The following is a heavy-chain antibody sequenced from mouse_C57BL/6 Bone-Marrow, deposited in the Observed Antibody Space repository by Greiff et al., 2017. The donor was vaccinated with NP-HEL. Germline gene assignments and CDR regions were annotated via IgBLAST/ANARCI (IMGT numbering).Heavy chain of an antibody. Sequence: QVQLQQPGAELVMPGASVKLSCKASGYTFTSYWMHWVKQRPGQGLEWIGEIDPSDSYTNYNQKFKGKSTLTVDKSSSTAYMQLSSLTSEDSAVYYCAIYDGYHGFDYWGQGTTLTVSS. CDR1: GYTFTSYW. CDR3: AIYDGYHGFDY. CDR2: IDPSDSYT. J-gene: IGHJ2*01. D-gene: IGHD2-3*01. V-gene: IGHV1-69*01.